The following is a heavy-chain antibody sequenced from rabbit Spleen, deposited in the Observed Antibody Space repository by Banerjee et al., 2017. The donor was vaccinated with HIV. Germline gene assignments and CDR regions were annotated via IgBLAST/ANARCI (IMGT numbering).Heavy chain of an antibody. CDR1: GFSFSSSYW. D-gene: IGHD1-1*01. CDR3: TRDYWASAL. CDR2: IYTGSSGST. Sequence: QSLEESGGDLVKPGASLTLTCTASGFSFSSSYWICWVRQAPGKGLEWIACIYTGSSGSTYYASWAKGRFTISKTSSTVDLKMTSLTAADTATYFCTRDYWASALWGPGTLVTVS. V-gene: IGHV1S40*01. J-gene: IGHJ6*01.